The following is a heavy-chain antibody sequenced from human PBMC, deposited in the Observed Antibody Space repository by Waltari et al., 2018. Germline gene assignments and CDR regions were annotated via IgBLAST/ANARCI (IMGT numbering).Heavy chain of an antibody. CDR2: IKQDGSEK. V-gene: IGHV3-7*04. D-gene: IGHD6-13*01. CDR1: GFTFSRHW. Sequence: EVQLVESGGGLVQPGGSLRLSCAASGFTFSRHWMTWVRQAPGKGLGWVANIKQDGSEKYYVDSVKGRFTISRDNAKSSLYLQMESLRGDDTAVYYCARGGLDSSWYWRNWGQGTLVTVSS. CDR3: ARGGLDSSWYWRN. J-gene: IGHJ4*02.